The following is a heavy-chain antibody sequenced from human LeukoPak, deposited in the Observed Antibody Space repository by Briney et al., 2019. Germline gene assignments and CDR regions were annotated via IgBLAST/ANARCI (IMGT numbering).Heavy chain of an antibody. CDR1: GFTFSNYD. Sequence: PGGSLRLSCAASGFTFSNYDMHWVRHATGKGLEWVSAIGTAGDTYYPGSVKGRFIISRENAKNSLYLQMNSLRAEDTAVYYCARILAARDYYYGMDVWGQGTTVTVSS. CDR3: ARILAARDYYYGMDV. CDR2: IGTAGDT. J-gene: IGHJ6*02. V-gene: IGHV3-13*01. D-gene: IGHD6-6*01.